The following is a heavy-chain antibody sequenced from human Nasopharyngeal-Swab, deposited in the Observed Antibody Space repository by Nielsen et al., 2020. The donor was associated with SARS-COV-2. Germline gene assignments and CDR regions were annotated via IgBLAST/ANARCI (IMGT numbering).Heavy chain of an antibody. CDR2: FDPEDGET. V-gene: IGHV1-24*01. CDR3: ARDRTVTTFFTYYYGMDV. D-gene: IGHD4-17*01. J-gene: IGHJ6*02. CDR1: GYTLTELS. Sequence: ASVKVSCKVSGYTLTELSMHWVRQAPGKGLEWMGGFDPEDGETIYAQKFQGRVTMTEDTSTDTAYMELSSLRSEDTAVYYCARDRTVTTFFTYYYGMDVWGQGTTVTVSS.